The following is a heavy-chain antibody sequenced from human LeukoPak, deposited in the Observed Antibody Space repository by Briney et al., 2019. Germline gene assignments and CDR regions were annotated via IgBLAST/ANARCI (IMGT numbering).Heavy chain of an antibody. J-gene: IGHJ4*02. CDR2: INWNGAGT. CDR1: GFTFDDYG. CDR3: ARDSGVFYSSDY. Sequence: GGSLRLSCATSGFTFDDYGMSWVRQAPGKGLEWVSGINWNGAGTGYADSVKGRFTISRDNAKNSLYLQMNSLRAEDTAVYYCARDSGVFYSSDYWGQGTLVTVSS. V-gene: IGHV3-20*04. D-gene: IGHD6-13*01.